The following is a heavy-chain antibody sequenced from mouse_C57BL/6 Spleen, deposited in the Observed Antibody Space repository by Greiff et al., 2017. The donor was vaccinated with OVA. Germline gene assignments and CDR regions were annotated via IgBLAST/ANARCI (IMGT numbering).Heavy chain of an antibody. CDR1: GYTFTSYW. J-gene: IGHJ4*01. CDR2: IDPSDSYT. D-gene: IGHD1-1*01. Sequence: QVQLQQPGAELVKPGASVKLSCKASGYTFTSYWMQWVKQRPGQGLEWIGEIDPSDSYTNSNQKFKGKATLTVDTSSSTAYMQLSSLTSEDSAVYYCALYYYGSSRDYYAMDYWGQGTSVTVSS. CDR3: ALYYYGSSRDYYAMDY. V-gene: IGHV1-50*01.